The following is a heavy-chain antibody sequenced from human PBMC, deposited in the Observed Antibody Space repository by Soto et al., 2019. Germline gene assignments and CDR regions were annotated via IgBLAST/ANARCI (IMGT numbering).Heavy chain of an antibody. CDR3: ARDSKEARSGSWHNNWFDP. V-gene: IGHV3-33*01. D-gene: IGHD6-13*01. CDR2: IWYDGSNK. CDR1: GFTFSSYG. Sequence: QVQLVESGGGVVQPGRSLRLSCAASGFTFSSYGMHWVRQAPGKGLEWVAVIWYDGSNKYYADSVKGRFTISRDNSKNTLYLQMNSLRAEDTAVYYCARDSKEARSGSWHNNWFDPWGQGTLVTVSS. J-gene: IGHJ5*02.